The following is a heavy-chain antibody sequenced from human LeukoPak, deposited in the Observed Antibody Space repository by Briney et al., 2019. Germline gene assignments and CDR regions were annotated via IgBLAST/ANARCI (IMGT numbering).Heavy chain of an antibody. J-gene: IGHJ4*02. CDR3: ARDTRSTGRIAVAGGGFDY. D-gene: IGHD6-19*01. V-gene: IGHV3-30*04. CDR1: GFTFSSYA. Sequence: GGSLRLSCAASGFTFSSYAMHWVRQAPGKGLEWVAVISYDGSNKYYADSVKGRFTISRDNSKNTLYLQMNSLRAEDTAVYYCARDTRSTGRIAVAGGGFDYWGQGALVTVSS. CDR2: ISYDGSNK.